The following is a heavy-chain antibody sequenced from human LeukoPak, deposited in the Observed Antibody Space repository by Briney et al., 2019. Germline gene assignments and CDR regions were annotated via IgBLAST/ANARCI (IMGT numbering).Heavy chain of an antibody. J-gene: IGHJ4*02. D-gene: IGHD1-26*01. CDR1: GGSISSSSYY. CDR3: ARLVGAATDPFDY. V-gene: IGHV4-39*01. CDR2: IYYSGTT. Sequence: PSETLSLTCTVSGGSISSSSYYWGWIRQPPGKGLEWIGSIYYSGTTYYNPSLQSRVTISIDMSKNQFSLKLSSVTAADTAVYYCARLVGAATDPFDYWGQGTLVTVSS.